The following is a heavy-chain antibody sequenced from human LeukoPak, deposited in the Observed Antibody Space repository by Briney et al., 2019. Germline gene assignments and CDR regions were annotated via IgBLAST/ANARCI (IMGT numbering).Heavy chain of an antibody. D-gene: IGHD6-19*01. V-gene: IGHV4-31*03. J-gene: IGHJ4*02. Sequence: SETLSLTCTVSGGSISSGGYYWSWIRQHPGKGLEWIGYIYYSGSTYYNPSLKSRVTISVDTSKNQFSLKLSSVTAADTAVYYCARDRGWYVDYWGQGTLVTVSS. CDR2: IYYSGST. CDR1: GGSISSGGYY. CDR3: ARDRGWYVDY.